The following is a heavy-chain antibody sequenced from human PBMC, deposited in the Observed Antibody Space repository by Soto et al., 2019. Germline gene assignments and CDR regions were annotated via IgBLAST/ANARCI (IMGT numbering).Heavy chain of an antibody. CDR1: DGSFSGYY. Sequence: SGTPSLTCAVHDGSFSGYYWSWIRQPPGKGLEWIGEINHSGSTNYNPSLKSRVTISVDTSKNQFSLKLSSVTAADTAVYYCARGLGEIVVVPAATNWFDPWGQGTLVTVSS. J-gene: IGHJ5*02. CDR2: INHSGST. CDR3: ARGLGEIVVVPAATNWFDP. V-gene: IGHV4-34*01. D-gene: IGHD2-2*01.